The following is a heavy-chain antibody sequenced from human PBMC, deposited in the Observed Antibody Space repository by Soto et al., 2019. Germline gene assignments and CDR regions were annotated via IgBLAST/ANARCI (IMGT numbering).Heavy chain of an antibody. CDR3: TQEGHCSGGTCNAPFDI. CDR2: LSGSGDYS. D-gene: IGHD6-19*01. CDR1: GSPFSDYA. Sequence: GGSLRLSCVDFGSPFSDYAMSWVRQAQGRGLEWVSSLSGSGDYSFYADSVKGRFSISRDNSKNTLYLQMDSLRDDDTAIYYCTQEGHCSGGTCNAPFDIWGQGTKVNVS. J-gene: IGHJ3*02. V-gene: IGHV3-23*01.